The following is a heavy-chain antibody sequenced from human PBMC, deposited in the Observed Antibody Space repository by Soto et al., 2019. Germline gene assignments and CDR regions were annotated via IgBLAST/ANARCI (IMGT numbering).Heavy chain of an antibody. D-gene: IGHD7-27*01. CDR3: ARDYVTADHFDY. Sequence: PSETLSLTCTVSCGSVSSASHYWTWIRQPPGKGLEWIGYVYYSGSTNYNPSLTSRVTMSVDTSKNQFSLKLTSVTAADTAVYYCARDYVTADHFDYWGQGALVTVSS. J-gene: IGHJ4*02. CDR2: VYYSGST. CDR1: CGSVSSASHY. V-gene: IGHV4-61*01.